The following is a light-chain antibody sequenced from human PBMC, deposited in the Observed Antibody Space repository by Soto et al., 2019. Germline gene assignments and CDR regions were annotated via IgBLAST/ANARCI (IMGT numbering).Light chain of an antibody. J-gene: IGKJ1*01. Sequence: EIVMTQSPASLSVPPGERATLSCRASQSVSTNFAWYLQKPGQAPRLLIYGASTRATAVPARFTASGSGTEFTLSIRSLQADDVGVYYCQQYETWPRTFGQGTKVEIK. CDR1: QSVSTN. V-gene: IGKV3-15*01. CDR2: GAS. CDR3: QQYETWPRT.